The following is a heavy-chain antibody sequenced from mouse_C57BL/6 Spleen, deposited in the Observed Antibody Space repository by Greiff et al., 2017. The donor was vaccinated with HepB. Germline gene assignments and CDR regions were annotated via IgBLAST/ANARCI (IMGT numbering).Heavy chain of an antibody. J-gene: IGHJ3*01. Sequence: QVQLQQSGPGLVQPSQSLSITCTVSGFSLTSYGVHWVRQSPGKGLEWLGVIWSGGSTDYNAAFIYRLSISKDNSKSQVFFKMNSLHADDTAIYYCARNGFAYWGQGTLVTVSA. CDR3: ARNGFAY. V-gene: IGHV2-2*01. CDR2: IWSGGST. CDR1: GFSLTSYG.